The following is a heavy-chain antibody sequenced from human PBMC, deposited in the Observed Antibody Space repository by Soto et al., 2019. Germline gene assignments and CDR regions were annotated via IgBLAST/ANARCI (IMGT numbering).Heavy chain of an antibody. D-gene: IGHD6-13*01. Sequence: GGSLRLSCAASGFTFSDHYMDWVRQAPGKGLEWVGRTRDKANGYTTEYAASVKGRFTISRDDSQNSLYLHMNSLKSEDTAIYYCVRIYRQQLAGSYYYGMDVWGQGTTVTVSS. J-gene: IGHJ6*02. V-gene: IGHV3-72*01. CDR2: TRDKANGYTT. CDR3: VRIYRQQLAGSYYYGMDV. CDR1: GFTFSDHY.